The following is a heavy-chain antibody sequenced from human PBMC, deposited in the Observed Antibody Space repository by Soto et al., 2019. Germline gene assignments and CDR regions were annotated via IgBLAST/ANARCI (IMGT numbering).Heavy chain of an antibody. D-gene: IGHD2-8*02. CDR2: INHSGST. V-gene: IGHV4-34*01. CDR1: GGSFSGYY. Sequence: PSETLSLTCAVYGGSFSGYYWTWIRQPPGTGLECIGEINHSGSTNYNPSLKSRVTISVDTSKNHFSLKLTSVTAADTAVYYCARDKITGLFDYWGQGTLVTVS. J-gene: IGHJ4*02. CDR3: ARDKITGLFDY.